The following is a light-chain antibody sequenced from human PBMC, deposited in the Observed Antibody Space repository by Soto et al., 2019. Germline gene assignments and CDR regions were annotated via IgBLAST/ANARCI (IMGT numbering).Light chain of an antibody. Sequence: DIQMTQAPSTLSASVGDRVAITCRASRSISTWLAWYQQKPGKAPKLLIYKASSLESGVPSRFSGSGSGTEFTLTISSLQPDDFATYFCQQYSSWWTFGQGTKVEIK. CDR1: RSISTW. CDR2: KAS. CDR3: QQYSSWWT. V-gene: IGKV1-5*03. J-gene: IGKJ1*01.